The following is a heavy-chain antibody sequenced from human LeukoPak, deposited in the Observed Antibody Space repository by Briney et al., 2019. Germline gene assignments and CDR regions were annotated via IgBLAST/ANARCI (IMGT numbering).Heavy chain of an antibody. CDR2: ISGSNGNT. J-gene: IGHJ6*03. D-gene: IGHD2-21*02. V-gene: IGHV1-18*01. Sequence: ASVKVSCKAFGYTFTRYGVSWVRQAPGQGLEWIGWISGSNGNTDYAQNFQGRVTMTTDSSTSTAYMELRSLRSDDTGVYYCARDARTALIDHYYMDVWGKGTTVT. CDR3: ARDARTALIDHYYMDV. CDR1: GYTFTRYG.